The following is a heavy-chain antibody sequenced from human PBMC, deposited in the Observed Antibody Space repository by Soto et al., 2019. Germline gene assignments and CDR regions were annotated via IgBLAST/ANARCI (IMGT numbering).Heavy chain of an antibody. V-gene: IGHV3-15*01. CDR3: TTDDRWEFPPFDY. CDR1: GFTFSDAW. J-gene: IGHJ4*02. D-gene: IGHD1-26*01. Sequence: EVQLVESGGGLVKPGGSLRLSCAASGFTFSDAWMSWVRQAPGKGLEWVGRIKSKTNGGTTDYAAPVKGRFTISRDDSKNTLYLQMNSLKIEYTAVYYCTTDDRWEFPPFDYWGPGTLVTVSS. CDR2: IKSKTNGGTT.